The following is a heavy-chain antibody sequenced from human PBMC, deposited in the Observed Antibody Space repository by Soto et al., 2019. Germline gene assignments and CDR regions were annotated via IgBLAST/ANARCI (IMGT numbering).Heavy chain of an antibody. D-gene: IGHD1-1*01. CDR3: ARGRYGDY. Sequence: GVSVKVSCKASGYTFTSYGISWVRQAPGQGLEWMGWISAHNGNTDYAQKLQGRVIVTRDTSTSTAYMELRSLISDDTAVYYCARGRYGDYWGQGALVTVSS. J-gene: IGHJ4*02. CDR2: ISAHNGNT. V-gene: IGHV1-18*01. CDR1: GYTFTSYG.